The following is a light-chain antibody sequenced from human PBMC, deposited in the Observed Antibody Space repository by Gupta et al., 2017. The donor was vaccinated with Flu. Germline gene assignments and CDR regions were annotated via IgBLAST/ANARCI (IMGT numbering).Light chain of an antibody. CDR1: QTILYKSNNQNY. J-gene: IGKJ2*01. Sequence: DIVMTISPDSPVLFLGERATIHCKTSQTILYKSNNQNYLAWYQQKTGQPPKLLLYWAATRDSGVPDRFSGSGSGTDFTITLSGLQAEDVAIYYCQQYFIAPYTFGQGTKLEL. CDR3: QQYFIAPYT. V-gene: IGKV4-1*01. CDR2: WAA.